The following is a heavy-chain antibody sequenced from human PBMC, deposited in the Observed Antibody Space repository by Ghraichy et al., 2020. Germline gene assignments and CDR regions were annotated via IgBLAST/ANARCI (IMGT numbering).Heavy chain of an antibody. V-gene: IGHV3-30*04. J-gene: IGHJ6*02. CDR2: ISYDGRNK. D-gene: IGHD6-19*01. CDR3: ARGRLWVTGYNSGWYYYYGMDV. CDR1: GFTFSNYA. Sequence: GGSLRLPCAASGFTFSNYAMHWVRQAPGKGLEWVAVISYDGRNKYYADSVKGRFTISRDNSRNTLYLQMSSLRPEDTAVYYCARGRLWVTGYNSGWYYYYGMDVWGQGTTVTVSS.